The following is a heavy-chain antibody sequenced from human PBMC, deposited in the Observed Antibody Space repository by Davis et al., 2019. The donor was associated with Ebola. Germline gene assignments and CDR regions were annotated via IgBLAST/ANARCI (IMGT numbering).Heavy chain of an antibody. CDR1: GFTFSSYG. CDR3: ARVPPHDAFDI. Sequence: GESLKISCAASGFTFSSYGMHWVRQAPGKGLEWVAVIWYDGSNKYYADSVKGRFTISRDNSKNTLYLQMNSLRAEGTAVYYCARVPPHDAFDIWGQGTMVTVSS. CDR2: IWYDGSNK. J-gene: IGHJ3*02. V-gene: IGHV3-33*01.